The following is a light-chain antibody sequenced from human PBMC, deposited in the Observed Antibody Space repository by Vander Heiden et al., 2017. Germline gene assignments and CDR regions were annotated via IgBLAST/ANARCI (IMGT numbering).Light chain of an antibody. CDR3: QQYDSYPEYT. CDR2: AAS. V-gene: IGKV1-8*01. CDR1: QGISSY. Sequence: AIRMTQSPSSFSASTGDRVTITCRASQGISSYLAWYQQKPGKAPKLLIYAASTLQSGVPSRFSGSGSGTDFTLTISCLQSEDFATYYCQQYDSYPEYTFGQGTKLXIK. J-gene: IGKJ2*01.